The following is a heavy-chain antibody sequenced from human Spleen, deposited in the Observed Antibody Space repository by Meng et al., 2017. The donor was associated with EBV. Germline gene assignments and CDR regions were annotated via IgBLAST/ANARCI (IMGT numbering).Heavy chain of an antibody. D-gene: IGHD2-8*01. J-gene: IGHJ4*02. CDR1: GDTSSSYA. V-gene: IGHV1-69*01. Sequence: QVQLLQAGGEVKKPGSSVRVSCKASGDTSSSYAVHWVRQAPGQGLEWMGGIIPILGTGNYAEKLKGRVTITADESTRTVYMDLSRLTSEDTAVYYCAREGPDRCLDYWGQGTLVTVSS. CDR3: AREGPDRCLDY. CDR2: IIPILGTG.